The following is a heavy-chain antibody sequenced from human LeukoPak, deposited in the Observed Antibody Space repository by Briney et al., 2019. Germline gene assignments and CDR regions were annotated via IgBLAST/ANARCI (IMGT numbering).Heavy chain of an antibody. CDR3: ARDRGAYYYYYYMDV. J-gene: IGHJ6*03. V-gene: IGHV4-30-2*01. D-gene: IGHD5-12*01. CDR1: GGSISSGGYY. CDR2: IYYSGTT. Sequence: SQTLSLTCTVSGGSISSGGYYWSWIRQPPGKGLEWIGYIYYSGTTYYNPSLKSRVAISVDRSKSQFSLKLSSLTAADTAVYYCARDRGAYYYYYYMDVWGKGTTVTVSS.